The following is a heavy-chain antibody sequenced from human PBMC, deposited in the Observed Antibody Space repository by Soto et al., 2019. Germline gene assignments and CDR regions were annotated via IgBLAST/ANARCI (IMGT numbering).Heavy chain of an antibody. CDR3: ARDATPYYVRARENHDAFDI. CDR1: GYTFTSYG. D-gene: IGHD3-10*02. Sequence: ASVKVSCKASGYTFTSYGISWVRRAPGQGLEWMGWISAYNGNTNYAQKLQGRVTMTTDTSTSTAYMELRSLRSDDTAVYYCARDATPYYVRARENHDAFDIWGQGTMVTVSS. V-gene: IGHV1-18*01. J-gene: IGHJ3*02. CDR2: ISAYNGNT.